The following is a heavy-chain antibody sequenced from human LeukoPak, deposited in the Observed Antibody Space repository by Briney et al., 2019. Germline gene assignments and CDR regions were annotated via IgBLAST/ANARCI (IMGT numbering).Heavy chain of an antibody. CDR1: GFTFSSYG. J-gene: IGHJ5*02. Sequence: GGSLRLSCAASGFTFSSYGVHWVRQAPGKGLEWVAVIWYDGSNKYYADSVKGRFTISRDNSKNTLYLQMNSLGAEDTAVYYCARGLAVAVFPWGQGTLVTVSS. CDR2: IWYDGSNK. CDR3: ARGLAVAVFP. V-gene: IGHV3-33*01. D-gene: IGHD6-19*01.